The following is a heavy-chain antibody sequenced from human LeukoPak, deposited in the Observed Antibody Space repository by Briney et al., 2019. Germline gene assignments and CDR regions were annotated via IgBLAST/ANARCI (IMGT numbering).Heavy chain of an antibody. CDR1: GGTFSSYA. CDR2: ITPIFGTA. J-gene: IGHJ6*03. Sequence: SVKVSCKASGGTFSSYAISWVRQAPGQGLEWMGRITPIFGTANYAQKFQGRVTITADKSTSTAYMELSSLRSEDTAVYYCAKEPASRLSGYYMDVWGKGTTVTVSS. CDR3: AKEPASRLSGYYMDV. D-gene: IGHD2/OR15-2a*01. V-gene: IGHV1-69*06.